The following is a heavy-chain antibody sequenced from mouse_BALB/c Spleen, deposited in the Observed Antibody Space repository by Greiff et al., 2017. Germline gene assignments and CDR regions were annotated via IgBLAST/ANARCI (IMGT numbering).Heavy chain of an antibody. Sequence: EVQLVESGGGLVQPGGSLKLSCAASGFTFSSYGMSWVRQTPDKRLELVATINSNGGSTYYPDSVKGRFTISRDNAKNTLYLQMSSLKSEDTAMYYCAGYDGDAMDYWGQGTSVTVSS. CDR3: AGYDGDAMDY. CDR1: GFTFSSYG. CDR2: INSNGGST. D-gene: IGHD2-2*01. V-gene: IGHV5-6-3*01. J-gene: IGHJ4*01.